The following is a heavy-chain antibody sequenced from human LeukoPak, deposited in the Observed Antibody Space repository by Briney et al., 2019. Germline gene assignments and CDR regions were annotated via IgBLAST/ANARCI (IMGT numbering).Heavy chain of an antibody. CDR1: GFTFSSDA. CDR3: AKLLYYYDSSQPY. J-gene: IGHJ4*02. Sequence: GGSLRLSCVASGFTFSSDAMHWVRQAPGKGLEWVAVISYDGKEEYHADSVKGRFTISRDNSKNTLYLQMNSLRAEDTAVYYCAKLLYYYDSSQPYWGQGTLVTVSS. CDR2: ISYDGKEE. D-gene: IGHD3-22*01. V-gene: IGHV3-30-3*02.